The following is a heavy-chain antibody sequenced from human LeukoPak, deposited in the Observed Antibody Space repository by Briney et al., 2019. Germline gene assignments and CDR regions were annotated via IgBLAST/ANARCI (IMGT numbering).Heavy chain of an antibody. Sequence: GGSLRLSCVASGFTFGKYWMNWARQAPGKGLEWVASINHNGNVNYYVDSVKGRFTISRDNAKNSLYLQMSNLRAEDTAVYFCARGGGLDVWGQGATVTVSS. CDR1: GFTFGKYW. V-gene: IGHV3-7*03. CDR2: INHNGNVN. CDR3: ARGGGLDV. D-gene: IGHD3-16*01. J-gene: IGHJ6*02.